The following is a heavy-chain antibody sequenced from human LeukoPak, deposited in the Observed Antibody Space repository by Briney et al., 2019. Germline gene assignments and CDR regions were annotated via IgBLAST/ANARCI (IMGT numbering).Heavy chain of an antibody. CDR3: AKAEGSGNQAFDY. D-gene: IGHD3-10*01. Sequence: PGGSLGLSCAASGFTFSSYGMHWVRQAPGKGLEWVAVISYDGSNKYYADSVKGRFTISRDNSKNTLYLQMNSLRAEDTAVYYCAKAEGSGNQAFDYWGQGNLVTVSS. V-gene: IGHV3-30*18. CDR1: GFTFSSYG. CDR2: ISYDGSNK. J-gene: IGHJ4*02.